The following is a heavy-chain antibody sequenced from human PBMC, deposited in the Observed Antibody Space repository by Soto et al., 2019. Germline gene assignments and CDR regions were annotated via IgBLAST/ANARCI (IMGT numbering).Heavy chain of an antibody. CDR1: GGSISSGGYY. J-gene: IGHJ5*02. Sequence: SETLSLTCTVSGGSISSGGYYWSWIRQHPGKGLEWIGYIYYSGSTYYNPSLKSRVTISVDTSKNQFSLKLSSVTAADTAVYYCARTNYDFWSGYTLAYWFDPWGQGTLVTVSS. D-gene: IGHD3-3*01. CDR3: ARTNYDFWSGYTLAYWFDP. CDR2: IYYSGST. V-gene: IGHV4-31*03.